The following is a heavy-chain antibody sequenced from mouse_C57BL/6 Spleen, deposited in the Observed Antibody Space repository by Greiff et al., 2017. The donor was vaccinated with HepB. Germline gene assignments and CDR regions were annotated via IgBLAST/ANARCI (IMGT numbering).Heavy chain of an antibody. D-gene: IGHD2-10*02. CDR2: ISYDGSN. CDR3: ATLSLGGFAY. J-gene: IGHJ3*01. Sequence: EVQVVESGPGLVKPSQSLSLTCSVTGYSITSGYYWNWIRQFPGNKLEWMGYISYDGSNNYNPSLKNRISITRDTSKNQFFLQLNSVTTEDTATYYCATLSLGGFAYWGQGTLVTVSA. V-gene: IGHV3-6*01. CDR1: GYSITSGYY.